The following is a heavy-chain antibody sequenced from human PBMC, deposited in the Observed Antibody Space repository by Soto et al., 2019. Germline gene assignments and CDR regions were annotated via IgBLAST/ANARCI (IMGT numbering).Heavy chain of an antibody. V-gene: IGHV4-39*01. CDR3: ASTKDYYDSSGYYTSIDY. CDR1: GGSISSSSYY. D-gene: IGHD3-22*01. CDR2: IYYSGST. Sequence: PSETLSLTCTVSGGSISSSSYYWGWIRQPPGKGLEWIGSIYYSGSTYYNTSLKSRVTISVDTSKNQFSLKLSSVTAADTAVYYCASTKDYYDSSGYYTSIDYWGQGTLVTVSS. J-gene: IGHJ4*02.